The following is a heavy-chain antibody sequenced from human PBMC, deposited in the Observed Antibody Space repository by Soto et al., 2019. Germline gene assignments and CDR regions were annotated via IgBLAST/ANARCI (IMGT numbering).Heavy chain of an antibody. Sequence: EVPLVESGGGLVQPGGSLRLSCAASGFTFINYWMHWVRQAPGKGLVWVSRINSDGSSIIYADSVKGRFTSSRDNAKNTLYLQVNSLRAEDTAVYYCARAPYNLYGMDVWGQGTTVTVSS. CDR2: INSDGSSI. V-gene: IGHV3-74*01. J-gene: IGHJ6*02. CDR3: ARAPYNLYGMDV. CDR1: GFTFINYW. D-gene: IGHD1-1*01.